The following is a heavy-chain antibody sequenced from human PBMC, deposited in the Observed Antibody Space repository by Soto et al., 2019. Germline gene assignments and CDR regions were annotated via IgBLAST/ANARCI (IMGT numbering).Heavy chain of an antibody. D-gene: IGHD1-1*01. CDR1: GFRYSTYG. J-gene: IGHJ4*02. CDR3: TRWNGYADY. V-gene: IGHV3-23*01. CDR2: VSGGSGTT. Sequence: EVQLLESGGGLVQPGGSLRLSCAVSGFRYSTYGVTWVRQAPGKGLEWVSGVSGGSGTTHYKDSVRGPFTVTGDNSKNTVYLEMNSLRLEDTAVYYCTRWNGYADYWGQGTLVTVSS.